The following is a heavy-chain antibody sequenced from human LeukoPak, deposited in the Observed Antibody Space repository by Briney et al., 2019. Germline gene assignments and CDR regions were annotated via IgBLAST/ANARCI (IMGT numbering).Heavy chain of an antibody. CDR3: AKGPLSEGYGDYFDY. D-gene: IGHD4-17*01. Sequence: PGGSLRLSCAASGFTFSNAWMSWVRQAPGKGLEWVSAISGSGGSTYYADSVKGRFTISRDNSKNTLYLQMNSLRAEDTAVYYCAKGPLSEGYGDYFDYWGQGTLVTVSS. CDR2: ISGSGGST. J-gene: IGHJ4*02. V-gene: IGHV3-23*01. CDR1: GFTFSNAW.